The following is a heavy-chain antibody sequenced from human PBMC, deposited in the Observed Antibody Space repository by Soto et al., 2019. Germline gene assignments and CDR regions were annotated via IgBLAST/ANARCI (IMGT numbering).Heavy chain of an antibody. CDR2: ISGSGGST. Sequence: GGSLRLSCAASGFTFSSYAMSLVRQAPGKGLEWVSAISGSGGSTYYADSVKGRFTISRDNSKNTLYLQMNSLRAEDTAVYYCAKSFYSSSLLYYFDYWGQGTLVTVSS. CDR3: AKSFYSSSLLYYFDY. J-gene: IGHJ4*02. V-gene: IGHV3-23*01. CDR1: GFTFSSYA. D-gene: IGHD6-6*01.